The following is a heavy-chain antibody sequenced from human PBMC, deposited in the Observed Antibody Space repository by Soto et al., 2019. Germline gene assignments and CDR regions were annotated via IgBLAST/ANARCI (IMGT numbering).Heavy chain of an antibody. CDR3: ARGAEYSSSSIYYYYYGMDV. J-gene: IGHJ6*01. Sequence: ASVKVSCKASGYTFTGYYIHWVRQAPGRGLEWMGWINPNSGGTNYAQKFQGWVTMTRDTSISTAYMELSRLRSDDTAVYYCARGAEYSSSSIYYYYYGMDVWGQGTTVTV. V-gene: IGHV1-2*04. CDR2: INPNSGGT. D-gene: IGHD6-6*01. CDR1: GYTFTGYY.